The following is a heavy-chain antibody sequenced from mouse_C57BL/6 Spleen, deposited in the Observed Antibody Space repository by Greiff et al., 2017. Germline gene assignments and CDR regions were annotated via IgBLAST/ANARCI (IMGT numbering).Heavy chain of an antibody. V-gene: IGHV5-16*01. D-gene: IGHD2-5*01. CDR2: INYDGSST. CDR1: GFTFSDYY. J-gene: IGHJ1*03. CDR3: ARGPSYYSNWYFDV. Sequence: VQLKESEGGLVQPGSSMKLSCTASGFTFSDYYMAWVRQVPEKGLEWVANINYDGSSTYYLDSLKSRFIISRDNAKNILYLQMSSLKSEDTATYYCARGPSYYSNWYFDVWGTGTTVTVSS.